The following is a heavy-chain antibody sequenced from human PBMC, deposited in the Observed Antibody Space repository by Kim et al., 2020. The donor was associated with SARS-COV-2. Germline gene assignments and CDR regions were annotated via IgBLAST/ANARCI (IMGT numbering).Heavy chain of an antibody. CDR1: GFTFSSSA. D-gene: IGHD5-12*01. V-gene: IGHV3-30*04. Sequence: GGSLRLSCAASGFTFSSSAMHWVRQAPGKGLEWLAVISHDGSNDYYEDSVKGRFTISRDNSKNTVYLQMNSLETEDTAMYYCARDKRVATIYLFDYWGQGTLVTVSS. CDR2: ISHDGSND. CDR3: ARDKRVATIYLFDY. J-gene: IGHJ4*02.